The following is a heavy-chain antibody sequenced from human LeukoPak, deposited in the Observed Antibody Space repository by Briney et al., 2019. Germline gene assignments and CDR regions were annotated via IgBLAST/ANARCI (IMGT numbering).Heavy chain of an antibody. CDR1: GYSISSGYY. Sequence: SETLSLTCAVSGYSISSGYYWGWIRQPPGKGLEWIGSIYHSGSTYYNPSLKSRVTISVDTSKNQFSLNLSSVTAVDTAVYYCARRRGSYYFDYWGQGTLVTVSS. CDR3: ARRRGSYYFDY. J-gene: IGHJ4*02. D-gene: IGHD1-26*01. CDR2: IYHSGST. V-gene: IGHV4-38-2*01.